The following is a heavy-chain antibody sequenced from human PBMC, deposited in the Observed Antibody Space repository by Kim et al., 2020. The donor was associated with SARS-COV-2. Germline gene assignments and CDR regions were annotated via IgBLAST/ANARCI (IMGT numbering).Heavy chain of an antibody. Sequence: GRSLRLSCTTSGFTFTGYAMSWVRQAPGKGLEWVSSIDGSDGTTYYVDSVKGRFTISRDNSKNTLYLQMNSLRADDTAVYYCMKGGWGWIWDHWGQGT. V-gene: IGHV3-23*01. CDR3: MKGGWGWIWDH. CDR2: IDGSDGTT. CDR1: GFTFTGYA. D-gene: IGHD2-2*03. J-gene: IGHJ4*02.